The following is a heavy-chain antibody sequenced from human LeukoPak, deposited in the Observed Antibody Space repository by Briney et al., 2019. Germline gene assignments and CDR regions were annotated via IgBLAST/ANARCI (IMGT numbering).Heavy chain of an antibody. CDR3: ARPDDILTYGMDV. CDR1: GYSFTSYW. Sequence: GESLKISCKGSGYSFTSYWISWVRQAPGQGLEWMGWISAYNGNTNYAQKLQGRVTMTTDTSTSTAYMELRSLRSDDTAVYYCARPDDILTYGMDVWGQGTTVTVSS. D-gene: IGHD3-9*01. J-gene: IGHJ6*02. V-gene: IGHV1-18*04. CDR2: ISAYNGNT.